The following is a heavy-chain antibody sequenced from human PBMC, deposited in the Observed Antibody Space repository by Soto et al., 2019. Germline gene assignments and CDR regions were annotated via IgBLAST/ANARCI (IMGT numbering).Heavy chain of an antibody. CDR2: IYYTGST. CDR1: GGSISSGGCY. Sequence: QVQLQESGPGLVKPSQTLSLTCTVTGGSISSGGCYWSWVRQHPGKGLDWIGYIYYTGSTDYNPSIKSRVTISVDTSKNQFSLKLSSVTAADTAVYYCARRLWFGENLWFDPWGQGTLVTVSS. D-gene: IGHD3-10*01. V-gene: IGHV4-31*03. J-gene: IGHJ5*02. CDR3: ARRLWFGENLWFDP.